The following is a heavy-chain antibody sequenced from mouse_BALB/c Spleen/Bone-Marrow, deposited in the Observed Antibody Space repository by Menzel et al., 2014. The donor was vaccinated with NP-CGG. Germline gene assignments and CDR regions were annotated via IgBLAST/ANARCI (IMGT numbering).Heavy chain of an antibody. CDR2: ISPGTGNT. CDR3: AIIGYQAWFTY. V-gene: IGHV1-9*01. Sequence: QVQLQQSGTELMKPGASVKISCKATGYAFXTYWIQWIKQRPGHGLDWIGEISPGTGNTNNNEKFRGKATFAADASSNTAYMQLSSLTSEDSAVYFCAIIGYQAWFTYWGQGTLVTVSP. J-gene: IGHJ3*01. CDR1: GYAFXTYW. D-gene: IGHD2-2*01.